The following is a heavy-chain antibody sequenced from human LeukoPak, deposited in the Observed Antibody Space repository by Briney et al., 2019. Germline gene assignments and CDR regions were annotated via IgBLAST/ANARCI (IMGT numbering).Heavy chain of an antibody. V-gene: IGHV1-2*02. CDR1: GYTFTGYY. CDR3: ARAGVLRDFAPDL. CDR2: INPNSGGT. Sequence: ASVKVSCKGSGYTFTGYYLHWVRQAPGQGLEWMGWINPNSGGTNFAQKFQGRVTMTRDTSISTAYMELSRLRSDDTAVYFCARAGVLRDFAPDLWGQGTMVTVSS. D-gene: IGHD3-9*01. J-gene: IGHJ3*01.